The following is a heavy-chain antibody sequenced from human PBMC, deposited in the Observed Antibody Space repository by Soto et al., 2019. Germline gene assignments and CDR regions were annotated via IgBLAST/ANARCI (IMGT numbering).Heavy chain of an antibody. CDR1: GYTITSYY. J-gene: IGHJ4*02. CDR3: ARTLGVITFYFGY. CDR2: INPSGGST. V-gene: IGHV1-46*01. Sequence: QVQLVQSGAEVKKPGASVKVSCKASGYTITSYYMHWVRQAPGQGLEWMGIINPSGGSTSYAQKLQGRVSMTRDTSTSTVYVELSSLRSADTAVYYCARTLGVITFYFGYWGQGTLVTVSS. D-gene: IGHD3-22*01.